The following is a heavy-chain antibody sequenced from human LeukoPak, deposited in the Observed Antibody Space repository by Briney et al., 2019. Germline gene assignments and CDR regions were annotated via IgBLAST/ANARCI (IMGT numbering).Heavy chain of an antibody. V-gene: IGHV1-2*06. CDR1: GYTFTGYY. Sequence: GASVKVSCEASGYTFTGYYMHWVRQATGQGLEWMGRINPNSGGTNYAQKFQGRVTMTRDTSISTAYMELSRLRSDDTAVYYCARAPPYCTNGVCYLRHFDYWGQGTLVTVSS. CDR2: INPNSGGT. CDR3: ARAPPYCTNGVCYLRHFDY. D-gene: IGHD2-8*01. J-gene: IGHJ4*02.